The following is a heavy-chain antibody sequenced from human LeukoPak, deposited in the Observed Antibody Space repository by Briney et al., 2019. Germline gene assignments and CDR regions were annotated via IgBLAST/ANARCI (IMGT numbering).Heavy chain of an antibody. D-gene: IGHD6-13*01. CDR3: ARPAMGIAAVKYYYYYYMDV. V-gene: IGHV5-51*01. CDR1: GYSFTSYW. CDR2: IYPGGSDT. Sequence: GESLKISCKGSGYSFTSYWIGWVRQMPGKGLEWMGIIYPGGSDTRYSPSFQGQVTISADKSICTAYLQWSSLKASDTAMYYCARPAMGIAAVKYYYYYYMDVWGKGTTVTVSS. J-gene: IGHJ6*03.